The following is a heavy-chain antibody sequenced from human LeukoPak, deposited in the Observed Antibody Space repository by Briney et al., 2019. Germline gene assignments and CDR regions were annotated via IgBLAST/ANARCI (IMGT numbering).Heavy chain of an antibody. CDR3: AKQYYGSGSYGFDP. CDR2: ISGSGGST. V-gene: IGHV3-23*01. D-gene: IGHD3-10*01. Sequence: GGSLRLSCAASGFTFSSYGMSWVRQAPGKGLEWVSAISGSGGSTYYADSVKGRFTISGDNSKNTLYLQMNSLRAEDTAVYYCAKQYYGSGSYGFDPWGQGTLVTVSS. J-gene: IGHJ5*02. CDR1: GFTFSSYG.